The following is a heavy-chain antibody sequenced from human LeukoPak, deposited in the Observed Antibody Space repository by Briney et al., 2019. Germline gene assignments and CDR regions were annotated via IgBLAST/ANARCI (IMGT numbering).Heavy chain of an antibody. D-gene: IGHD2-15*01. J-gene: IGHJ4*02. V-gene: IGHV1-2*02. CDR3: ARGGYCSGGSCYSRSHFDY. CDR2: INPNSGGS. Sequence: GASVKVSCKVSGYTLTELSMHWVRQAPGQGLEWMGWINPNSGGSNYAQKLQGRVTMTRDTSISTAYRELSRLRSDDTAVYYCARGGYCSGGSCYSRSHFDYWGQGTLVTVSS. CDR1: GYTLTELS.